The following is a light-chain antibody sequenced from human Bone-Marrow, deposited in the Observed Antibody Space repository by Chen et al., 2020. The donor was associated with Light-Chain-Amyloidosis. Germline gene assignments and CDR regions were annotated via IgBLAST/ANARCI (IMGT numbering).Light chain of an antibody. CDR1: QSISSTY. CDR2: GVS. Sequence: EIVLTQSPGTLSLSPGDRATLSCRTSQSISSTYLAWYQQKPGQAPRLLIYGVSSRATGIADRFSGSGSGTDFTLTISRLEPEDLAVYYCQQYSTSPLTFGGGTKVEIK. V-gene: IGKV3-20*01. CDR3: QQYSTSPLT. J-gene: IGKJ4*01.